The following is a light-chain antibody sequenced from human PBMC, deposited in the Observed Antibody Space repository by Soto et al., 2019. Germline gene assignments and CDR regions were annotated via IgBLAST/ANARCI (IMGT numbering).Light chain of an antibody. CDR2: AVS. J-gene: IGKJ5*01. Sequence: EIVMTQSPATLSVSPGERATLSCRASQSVSSNLAWYQQKPGQAPRLLIYAVSTRAPGIPARFSGSGSGTDFTLTISSLEPEDFALYYCQQRSNWPRITFGQGTRLEIK. V-gene: IGKV3-11*01. CDR3: QQRSNWPRIT. CDR1: QSVSSN.